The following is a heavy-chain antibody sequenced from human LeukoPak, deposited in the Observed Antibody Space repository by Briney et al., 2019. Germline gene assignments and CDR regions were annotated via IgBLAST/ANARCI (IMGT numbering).Heavy chain of an antibody. CDR3: ARLTGYSSESWFDP. CDR2: IYYSGTT. Sequence: SETLSLTCTVSGGSISSYYWNWIRQPPGKGLEWIGYIYYSGTTNYNPSLKSRVSMSVHTSKNQFSLKLSSVTAADTAVYYCARLTGYSSESWFDPWGQGTLVTASS. V-gene: IGHV4-59*01. CDR1: GGSISSYY. J-gene: IGHJ5*02. D-gene: IGHD3-9*01.